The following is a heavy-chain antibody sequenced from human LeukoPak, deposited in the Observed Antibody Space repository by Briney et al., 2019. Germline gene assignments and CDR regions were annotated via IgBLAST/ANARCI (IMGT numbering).Heavy chain of an antibody. CDR1: GGSISSGSYY. CDR2: IYTSGST. Sequence: PSETLSLTCTVSGGSISSGSYYWSWIRQPAGKGLEWFGRIYTSGSTNYNPSFKSRVVISVDTSKNQFSLMLSSLTAADTAVYYCAILRAYCGGECYSSFDYWGQGTLVTVSS. V-gene: IGHV4-61*02. J-gene: IGHJ4*02. D-gene: IGHD2-21*01. CDR3: AILRAYCGGECYSSFDY.